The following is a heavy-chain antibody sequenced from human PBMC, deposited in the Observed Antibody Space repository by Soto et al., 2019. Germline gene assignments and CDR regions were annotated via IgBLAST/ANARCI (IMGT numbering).Heavy chain of an antibody. CDR2: IDTSGNT. Sequence: QVQLQESGPGLVKASETLSLTCTVSGGSISTFYWNWIRQPAGKGLEWIGRIDTSGNTNYNPSLKSPVTMSVDTSKKQFPLKLTSVTAADTAVYSCASYSSNWCQTEGMDVWGPGTTVTVSS. CDR1: GGSISTFY. CDR3: ASYSSNWCQTEGMDV. V-gene: IGHV4-4*07. D-gene: IGHD6-13*01. J-gene: IGHJ6*02.